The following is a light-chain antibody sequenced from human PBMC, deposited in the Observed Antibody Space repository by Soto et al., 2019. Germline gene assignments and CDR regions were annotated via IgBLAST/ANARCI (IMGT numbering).Light chain of an antibody. J-gene: IGLJ3*02. CDR2: EVT. CDR1: SNDIGGYNY. Sequence: QSVLTQPASVSGSPGQSITISCAGTSNDIGGYNYVSWYQQHPGRAPKLMIYEVTNRPVGVSNRFSGSKSGNTASLTISGLQAEDEADYYCSSYSNSNTLWVFGGGTKVTVL. CDR3: SSYSNSNTLWV. V-gene: IGLV2-14*01.